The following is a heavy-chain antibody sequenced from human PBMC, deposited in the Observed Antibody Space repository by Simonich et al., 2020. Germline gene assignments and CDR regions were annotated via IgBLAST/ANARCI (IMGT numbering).Heavy chain of an antibody. CDR1: GYTFTRYW. CDR3: ARRDWNYWYFDL. Sequence: EVQLVQSGAEVKKPGESLKISCKGSGYTFTRYWIGGVREWPGKGLEWMGTCYPSETDTSYSPTCQGQVTISAAKTISSAYQQWSSLKASATAMYYCARRDWNYWYFDLWGRGTLVTVSS. CDR2: CYPSETDT. V-gene: IGHV5-51*01. D-gene: IGHD1-1*01. J-gene: IGHJ2*01.